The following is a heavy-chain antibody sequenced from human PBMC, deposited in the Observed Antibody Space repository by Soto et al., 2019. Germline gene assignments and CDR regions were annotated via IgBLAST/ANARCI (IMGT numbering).Heavy chain of an antibody. Sequence: QLQLQESGPGLVKPSETLSLTCTVSGGSISSSSYYWGWIRQPPGKGLEWIGSFYYSGSTYYNPSLKSRVTISVDTSKNQFSLKLSSVTAADTAVYYCASVYGDYPEYFQHWGQGTLVTVSS. CDR3: ASVYGDYPEYFQH. D-gene: IGHD4-17*01. CDR2: FYYSGST. CDR1: GGSISSSSYY. V-gene: IGHV4-39*01. J-gene: IGHJ1*01.